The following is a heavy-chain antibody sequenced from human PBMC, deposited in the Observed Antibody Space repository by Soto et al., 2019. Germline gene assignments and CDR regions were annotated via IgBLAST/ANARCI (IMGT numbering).Heavy chain of an antibody. J-gene: IGHJ3*02. Sequence: GWSLRLSCAASGFSFSNYAMSWVRQAPGKGLEWVSAITYIAGSIYHADSVRGRFTISRDISENTLFLQMNSLRAEDTAVYYCARGSDGAFDIWGQGTMVTVSS. CDR2: ITYIAGSI. CDR1: GFSFSNYA. CDR3: ARGSDGAFDI. D-gene: IGHD3-16*01. V-gene: IGHV3-23*01.